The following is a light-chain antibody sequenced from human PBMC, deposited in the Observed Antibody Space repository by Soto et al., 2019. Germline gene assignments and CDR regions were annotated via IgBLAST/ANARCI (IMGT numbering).Light chain of an antibody. V-gene: IGKV3-15*01. CDR3: QQYGTSPRT. J-gene: IGKJ1*01. CDR1: QSVSSN. Sequence: EIVMTQSPATLSVSPGERATLSCRARQSVSSNLAWYQQKPGQAPRLLIYGASTRATGIPARFSGSGSQTDFTLTISRLEPEDFAVYYCQQYGTSPRTFGQGTKVDI. CDR2: GAS.